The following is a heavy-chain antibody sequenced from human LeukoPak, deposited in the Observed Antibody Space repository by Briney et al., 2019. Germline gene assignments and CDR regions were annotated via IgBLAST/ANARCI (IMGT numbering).Heavy chain of an antibody. V-gene: IGHV3-23*01. D-gene: IGHD6-13*01. CDR1: GFTFNNYG. Sequence: GGSLRLSCAAPGFTFNNYGMSWVRQAPGKGLEWVSAISGSGGSTYYADSVRGRFTISRDNSKNTLYLQMNSLRAEDMAVYYCARGDSWPIKTLDSWGQGTLVIVSS. CDR3: ARGDSWPIKTLDS. CDR2: ISGSGGST. J-gene: IGHJ4*02.